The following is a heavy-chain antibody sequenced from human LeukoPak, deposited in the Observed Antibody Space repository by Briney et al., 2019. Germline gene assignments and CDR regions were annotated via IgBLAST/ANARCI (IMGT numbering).Heavy chain of an antibody. CDR3: VPDPRVRFDY. D-gene: IGHD1-1*01. Sequence: PGGSLRLSCAASGFDVVINYMSWVRQAPGKGLEWVSVIYSSGNTQYGGPYYADSVKGRFTISRDNSNNTVHLQMNSLRPEDTAVYYCVPDPRVRFDYWGQGTLVTVSS. CDR1: GFDVVINY. V-gene: IGHV3-53*01. CDR2: IYSSGNTQYGGP. J-gene: IGHJ4*02.